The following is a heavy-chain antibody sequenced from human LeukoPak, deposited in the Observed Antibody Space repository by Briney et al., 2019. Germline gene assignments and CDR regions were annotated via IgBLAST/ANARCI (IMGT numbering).Heavy chain of an antibody. J-gene: IGHJ4*02. CDR1: GFTFSSYA. Sequence: GGSLSLSCAASGFTFSSYAMSWVRQAAGKGLEWVSAISGSGGSTYYADSVKGRFTISRDNSKNTLYLQMNSLRAEDTAVYYCAKDRDCSGGSCYSDYWGQGTLVTVSS. V-gene: IGHV3-23*01. D-gene: IGHD2-15*01. CDR3: AKDRDCSGGSCYSDY. CDR2: ISGSGGST.